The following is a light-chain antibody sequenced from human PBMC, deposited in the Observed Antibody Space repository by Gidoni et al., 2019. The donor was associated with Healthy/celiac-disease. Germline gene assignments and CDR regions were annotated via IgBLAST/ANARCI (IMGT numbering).Light chain of an antibody. V-gene: IGLV1-47*01. CDR3: AAWEDSLSGRV. Sequence: QSVLTQPPSASGTPGQRVPMSCSGSSSNIGSNYVYWYQQLPGTAPKLLIYRNNQRPAGVPDGFSGSKSGTSASLASSGLRSEDEADYYCAAWEDSLSGRVFGTGTKVTVL. J-gene: IGLJ1*01. CDR2: RNN. CDR1: SSNIGSNY.